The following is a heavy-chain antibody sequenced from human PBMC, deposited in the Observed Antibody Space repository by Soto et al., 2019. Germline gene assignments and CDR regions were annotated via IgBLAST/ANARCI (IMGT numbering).Heavy chain of an antibody. V-gene: IGHV1-8*01. Sequence: QVQLVQSGAEVRKPGASVKVSCKASGYSFTNHDISWVRLATGQGLEWMGWMNPNNGNRGHAQKFQGRVTMTRNTSRSTAYMELSSLRSEDTAVYYCARGRGSSWFYYFASWGQGTLVTVSS. CDR3: ARGRGSSWFYYFAS. CDR1: GYSFTNHD. D-gene: IGHD6-13*01. CDR2: MNPNNGNR. J-gene: IGHJ4*02.